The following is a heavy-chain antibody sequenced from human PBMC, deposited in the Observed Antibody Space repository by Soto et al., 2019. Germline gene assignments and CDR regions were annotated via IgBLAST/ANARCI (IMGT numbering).Heavy chain of an antibody. CDR1: GFTFSRYA. D-gene: IGHD1-1*01. CDR3: ARDSWNRPSNRFDP. J-gene: IGHJ5*02. Sequence: QVQLVESGGGVVQPGRSLRLSCAASGFTFSRYALHWVRQAPGKGLEWVSVISYDGSNKYYTDSVKARFTISRDNSKNTLYLQMNSLTTEDTAVYYCARDSWNRPSNRFDPWGQGTRVTVSS. CDR2: ISYDGSNK. V-gene: IGHV3-30-3*01.